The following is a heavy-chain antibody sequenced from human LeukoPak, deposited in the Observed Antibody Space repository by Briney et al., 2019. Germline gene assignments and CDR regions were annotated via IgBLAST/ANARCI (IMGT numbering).Heavy chain of an antibody. CDR3: AKDIGVDTAMADAFDI. V-gene: IGHV3-7*03. D-gene: IGHD5-18*01. J-gene: IGHJ3*02. CDR2: IKEDGSER. Sequence: PGGSLRLSCEGSAFVFSGHWMNWVRQTPGKGLEWVASIKEDGSERQYVDSVKGRFSISRDNTKGSLFLQLNSLRAEDTAVYYCAKDIGVDTAMADAFDIWGQGTMVTVSS. CDR1: AFVFSGHW.